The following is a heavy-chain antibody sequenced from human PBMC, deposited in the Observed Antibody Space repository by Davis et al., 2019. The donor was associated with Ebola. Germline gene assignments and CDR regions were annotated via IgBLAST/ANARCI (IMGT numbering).Heavy chain of an antibody. CDR2: IKQDGSEK. CDR1: GFTFSSYW. Sequence: PGGSLRLSCAASGFTFSSYWMSWVRQAPGKGLEWVANIKQDGSEKYYVDSVKGRFTISRDNAKNSLYLQMNSLRAEDTAVYYCARDKKMAMARFMVAKAFGYYGMDVWGKGTTVTVSS. J-gene: IGHJ6*04. V-gene: IGHV3-7*01. CDR3: ARDKKMAMARFMVAKAFGYYGMDV. D-gene: IGHD5-12*01.